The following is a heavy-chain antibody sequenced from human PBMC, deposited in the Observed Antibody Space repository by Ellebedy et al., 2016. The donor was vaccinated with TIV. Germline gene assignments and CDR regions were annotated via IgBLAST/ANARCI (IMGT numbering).Heavy chain of an antibody. D-gene: IGHD3-22*01. CDR3: ATESQNSNGWFGL. CDR2: VYYSGTT. J-gene: IGHJ5*02. V-gene: IGHV4-59*11. Sequence: SETLSLTXSVSGRSIDSHYWSWIRQSPGKGLEWIGYVYYSGTTNYNPSLKSRVSMSVDTSKNQFSLRLTSVIAADAAMYYCATESQNSNGWFGLWGQGTLVTVPS. CDR1: GRSIDSHY.